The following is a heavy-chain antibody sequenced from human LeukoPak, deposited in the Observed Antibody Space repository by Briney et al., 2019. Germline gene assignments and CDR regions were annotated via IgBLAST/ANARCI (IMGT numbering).Heavy chain of an antibody. CDR3: ARVLSDYGDYGGWFDP. J-gene: IGHJ5*02. V-gene: IGHV1-18*01. CDR1: GYTFTSYG. CDR2: ISAYNGNT. D-gene: IGHD4-17*01. Sequence: EASVKVSCKASGYTFTSYGISWVRQAPGQGLEWMGWISAYNGNTNYAQKLQGRVTMTTDTSTSRAYMELRSLRSDDTAVYYCARVLSDYGDYGGWFDPWGQGTLVTVSS.